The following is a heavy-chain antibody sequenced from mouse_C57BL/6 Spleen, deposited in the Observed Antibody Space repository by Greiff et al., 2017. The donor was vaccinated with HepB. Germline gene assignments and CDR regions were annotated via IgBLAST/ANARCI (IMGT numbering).Heavy chain of an antibody. J-gene: IGHJ2*01. CDR2: ITHSGET. V-gene: IGHV12-3*01. CDR1: GFPITSGYY. Sequence: QVQLQQSGPGLVKPSQSLFLTCSITGFPITSGYYWIWIRQSPGKPLEWMGYITHSGETFYNPSLQSPISITRETSKNPFFLQLNSVTTEDTAMYYCAGDRAGYYYFDYWGQGTTLTVSS. CDR3: AGDRAGYYYFDY. D-gene: IGHD2-3*01.